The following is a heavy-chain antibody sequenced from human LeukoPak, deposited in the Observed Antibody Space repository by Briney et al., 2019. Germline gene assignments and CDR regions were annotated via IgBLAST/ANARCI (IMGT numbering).Heavy chain of an antibody. Sequence: GGSLRLSCAASGFTFSSYSMNWVRQAPGKGLEWVSSISSSSSSYISYADSVKGRFTISRDNAKNSLYLQMNSLRAEDTAVYYCARIAVAGPFNWFDPWGQGTLVTVSS. J-gene: IGHJ5*02. CDR2: ISSSSSSYI. V-gene: IGHV3-21*06. D-gene: IGHD6-19*01. CDR1: GFTFSSYS. CDR3: ARIAVAGPFNWFDP.